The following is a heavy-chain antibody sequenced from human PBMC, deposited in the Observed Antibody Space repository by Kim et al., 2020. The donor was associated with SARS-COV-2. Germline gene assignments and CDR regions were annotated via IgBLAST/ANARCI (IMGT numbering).Heavy chain of an antibody. Sequence: SVKVSCKASGGTFSSYAISWVRQAPGQGLEWMGGIIPIFGTANYAQKFQGRVTITADESTSTAYMELSSLRSEDTAVYYCASMVRGVDRDFDYWGQGTLVTVSS. D-gene: IGHD3-10*01. V-gene: IGHV1-69*13. J-gene: IGHJ4*02. CDR1: GGTFSSYA. CDR2: IIPIFGTA. CDR3: ASMVRGVDRDFDY.